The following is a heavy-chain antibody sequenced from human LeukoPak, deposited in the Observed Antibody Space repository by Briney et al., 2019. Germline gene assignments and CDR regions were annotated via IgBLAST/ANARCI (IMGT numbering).Heavy chain of an antibody. J-gene: IGHJ4*02. CDR3: ASSYCSSTSCYMGRGGTYYFDY. CDR1: GGTFSSYA. CDR2: IIPIFGIA. Sequence: SVKVSCKASGGTFSSYAISWVRQAPGQGLEWMGRIIPIFGIANYAQKFQGRVTITADKSTSTAYMELSSLRSEDTAVYYCASSYCSSTSCYMGRGGTYYFDYWGQGTLVTVSS. D-gene: IGHD2-2*02. V-gene: IGHV1-69*04.